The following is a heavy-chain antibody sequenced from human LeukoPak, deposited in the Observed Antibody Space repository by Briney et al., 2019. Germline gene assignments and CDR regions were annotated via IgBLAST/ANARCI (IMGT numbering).Heavy chain of an antibody. D-gene: IGHD3-22*01. Sequence: SETLSLTCTVSGGSISSSSYYWGWIRQPPGKGLEWIGSIYYSGSTYYNPSLKSRVTISVDTSKNQFSLKLSSVTAADTAVYYCARGFNYDSSGYYYRGSYYFDYWGQGTLVTVSS. J-gene: IGHJ4*02. V-gene: IGHV4-39*07. CDR1: GGSISSSSYY. CDR2: IYYSGST. CDR3: ARGFNYDSSGYYYRGSYYFDY.